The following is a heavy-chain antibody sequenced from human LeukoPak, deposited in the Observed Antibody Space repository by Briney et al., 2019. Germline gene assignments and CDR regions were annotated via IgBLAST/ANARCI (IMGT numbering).Heavy chain of an antibody. Sequence: PGGSLRLSCAASGFTFDDYAMHWVRQAPGKGLEWVSGISWNSGSIGYADSVKGRFTISRDNAKNSLYLQMNSLRAEDMALYYCAKALAGGDAFDIWGQGTMVTVSS. CDR2: ISWNSGSI. J-gene: IGHJ3*02. CDR3: AKALAGGDAFDI. V-gene: IGHV3-9*03. D-gene: IGHD6-25*01. CDR1: GFTFDDYA.